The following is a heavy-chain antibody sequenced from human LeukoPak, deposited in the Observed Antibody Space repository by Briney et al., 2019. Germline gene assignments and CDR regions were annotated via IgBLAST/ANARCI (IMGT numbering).Heavy chain of an antibody. CDR3: ARGLQENLAWLQAFSAFDI. Sequence: GASVKVSCKASGYTFTSYGISWVRQAPGQGLEWMGWISAYNGDTNYAQKLQGRVTMTTDTSTSTAYMELRSLRSDDTAVYYCARGLQENLAWLQAFSAFDIWGQGTTVTVSS. D-gene: IGHD6-19*01. V-gene: IGHV1-18*01. J-gene: IGHJ3*02. CDR2: ISAYNGDT. CDR1: GYTFTSYG.